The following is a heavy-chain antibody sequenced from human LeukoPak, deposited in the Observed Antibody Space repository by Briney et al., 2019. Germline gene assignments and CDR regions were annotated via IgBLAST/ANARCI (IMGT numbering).Heavy chain of an antibody. Sequence: GGSLRLSCAASGFTFSSYAMHWVRQAPGKGLEWVAVISYDGSNKYYADSVKGRFTISRDNSKNTLYLQMNSLRAEDTAVYYCARDGIGTMIVVGMFDYWGQGTLVTVSS. D-gene: IGHD3-22*01. V-gene: IGHV3-30*04. CDR1: GFTFSSYA. J-gene: IGHJ4*02. CDR2: ISYDGSNK. CDR3: ARDGIGTMIVVGMFDY.